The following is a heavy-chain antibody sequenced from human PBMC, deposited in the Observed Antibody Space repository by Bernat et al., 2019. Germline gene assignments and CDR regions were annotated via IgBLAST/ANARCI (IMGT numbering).Heavy chain of an antibody. CDR2: ISYDGSNK. V-gene: IGHV3-30*05. D-gene: IGHD3-9*01. CDR1: GFTFSSYS. J-gene: IGHJ5*02. Sequence: VQLVESGGGLVKPGGSLRLSCAASGFTFSSYSMNWVRQAPGKGLEWVAVISYDGSNKYYADSVKGRFTISRDNSKNTLYLQMNSLRAEDTAVYYCARDARYFDWLLEYNWFDPWGQGTLVTVSS. CDR3: ARDARYFDWLLEYNWFDP.